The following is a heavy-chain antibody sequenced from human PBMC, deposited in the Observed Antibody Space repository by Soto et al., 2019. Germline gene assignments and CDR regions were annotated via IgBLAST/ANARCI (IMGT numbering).Heavy chain of an antibody. CDR2: INAGNGNT. CDR1: GYTFTSYA. V-gene: IGHV1-3*01. D-gene: IGHD2-15*01. CDR3: ARVYCGGGMCHDYY. Sequence: GASVKVSCKASGYTFTSYAMHWVRQAPGQRLEWMGWINAGNGNTKYSQKFQGRVTITSDTSTSTAYMELGSLRSEDTAVYYCARVYCGGGMCHDYYWGQGTLVTVSS. J-gene: IGHJ4*02.